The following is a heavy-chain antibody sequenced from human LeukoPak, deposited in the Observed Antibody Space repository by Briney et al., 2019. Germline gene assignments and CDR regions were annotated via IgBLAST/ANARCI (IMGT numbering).Heavy chain of an antibody. CDR1: GVTFSSYS. J-gene: IGHJ4*02. Sequence: GGSLRLSCAASGVTFSSYSMNWVRQAPGKGLEWGSYISGRTSTIYYADSVKGRFTISRDNAKNSLYLQMASLRAEDTAVYYCARDAEGYASTWYYDYWGQGTLVTVSS. D-gene: IGHD6-13*01. V-gene: IGHV3-48*04. CDR2: ISGRTSTI. CDR3: ARDAEGYASTWYYDY.